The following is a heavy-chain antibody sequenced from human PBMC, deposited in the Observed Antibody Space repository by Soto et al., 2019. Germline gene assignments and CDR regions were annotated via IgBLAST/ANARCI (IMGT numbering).Heavy chain of an antibody. Sequence: EVQLVESGGGLVQPGGSLRLSCAASGFTFSSYWMHWVRQAPGKGLVWVSRINSDGSSTSYADYVKGRFTISRDNAKNTMYLQMNSLRAEDTAVYYCARDHYYDILTGYYKRAFDIWGQGTMVTVSS. CDR2: INSDGSST. V-gene: IGHV3-74*01. J-gene: IGHJ3*02. CDR1: GFTFSSYW. CDR3: ARDHYYDILTGYYKRAFDI. D-gene: IGHD3-9*01.